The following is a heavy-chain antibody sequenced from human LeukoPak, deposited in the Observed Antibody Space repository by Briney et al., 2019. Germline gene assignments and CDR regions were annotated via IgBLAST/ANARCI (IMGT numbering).Heavy chain of an antibody. CDR3: ARDSSVPYHYYMDV. J-gene: IGHJ6*03. Sequence: GGSLRLSCAASGFTFSTYAMSWVRQAPGKGLEWVSGISGSGDNTNYADSVKGRFTISRDNAKNSLYLQMNSLRAEDTAVYYCARDSSVPYHYYMDVWGKGTTVTVSS. CDR2: ISGSGDNT. D-gene: IGHD3-22*01. CDR1: GFTFSTYA. V-gene: IGHV3-23*01.